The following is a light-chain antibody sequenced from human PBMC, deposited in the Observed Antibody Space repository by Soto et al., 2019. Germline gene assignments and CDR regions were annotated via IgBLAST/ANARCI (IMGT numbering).Light chain of an antibody. J-gene: IGKJ1*01. CDR2: AAS. CDR3: QQSYNIPRAT. CDR1: RSISIY. Sequence: DIQMTQSPSSLSASVGDRVTITCRASRSISIYLNWYQQKPGKAPKVLIYAASSLQSGVPPRFSGSGSGTDFTLTISSLQPEDFATYFCQQSYNIPRATFGQGTKVEIK. V-gene: IGKV1-39*01.